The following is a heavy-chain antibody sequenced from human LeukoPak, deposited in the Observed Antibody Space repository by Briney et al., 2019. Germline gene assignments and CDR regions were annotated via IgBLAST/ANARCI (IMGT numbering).Heavy chain of an antibody. CDR1: GFTFSSYG. CDR2: IRYDGSIK. V-gene: IGHV3-30*02. Sequence: PGGSLRLSCAASGFTFSSYGMHWVRQAPGKGLEWVAFIRYDGSIKYYADSVKGRFTISRDNSKNTLYLQMNSLRVEDTAVYYCARISLAFGMDVWGQGTTVIVSS. J-gene: IGHJ6*02. D-gene: IGHD3-16*01. CDR3: ARISLAFGMDV.